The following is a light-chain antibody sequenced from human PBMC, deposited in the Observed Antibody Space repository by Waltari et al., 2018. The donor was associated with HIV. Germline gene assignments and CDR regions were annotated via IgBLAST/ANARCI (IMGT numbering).Light chain of an antibody. CDR2: DVS. Sequence: QSALTQPASVSGSPGQSITISCTGTSSDVGGYNHVSWYQQHPGKAPKVMIYDVSNRPSGVSNRFSGSKSGNTAYLTISGLQAEDEADYYCSSYTSSSSWVFGGGTKLTVL. CDR1: SSDVGGYNH. CDR3: SSYTSSSSWV. J-gene: IGLJ3*02. V-gene: IGLV2-14*03.